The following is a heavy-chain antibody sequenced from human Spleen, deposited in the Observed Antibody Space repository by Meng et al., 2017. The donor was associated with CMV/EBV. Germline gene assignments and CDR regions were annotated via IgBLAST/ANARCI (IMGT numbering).Heavy chain of an antibody. D-gene: IGHD1-26*01. Sequence: ASGFTFSDYYMTWIRQAPGKGLERVSYISSSGSITKYLDSVKGRFTISRDNAKNSLFLQMNSLRVEDTAVYYCARDSSAVHNWLDSWGQGTLVTVSS. CDR2: ISSSGSIT. J-gene: IGHJ5*01. V-gene: IGHV3-11*04. CDR1: GFTFSDYY. CDR3: ARDSSAVHNWLDS.